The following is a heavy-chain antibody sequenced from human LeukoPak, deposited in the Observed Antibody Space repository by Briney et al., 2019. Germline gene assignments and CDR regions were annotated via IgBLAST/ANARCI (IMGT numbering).Heavy chain of an antibody. CDR2: ISYDGSNK. V-gene: IGHV3-30*04. Sequence: GGSLRLSCAASGFTFSSYAMHWVRQAPGKGPEWVAVISYDGSNKYYADSVKGRFTISRDNSKNTLYLQMNSLRAEDTAVYYCARDRVRGVHWDYWGQGTLVTVSS. CDR1: GFTFSSYA. CDR3: ARDRVRGVHWDY. J-gene: IGHJ4*02. D-gene: IGHD3-10*01.